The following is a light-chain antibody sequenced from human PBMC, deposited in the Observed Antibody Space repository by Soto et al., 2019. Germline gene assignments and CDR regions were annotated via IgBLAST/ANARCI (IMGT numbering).Light chain of an antibody. CDR1: SSDVGGYNY. V-gene: IGLV2-14*01. J-gene: IGLJ2*01. CDR3: SSYTSSSNVV. Sequence: QSALTQPASVSGSPGQSITISCTGTSSDVGGYNYVSWYQQHPGKAPKLMIYDVSNRPSGVSNRFSGSKSGNTASLTISGLQAEDAADYYCSSYTSSSNVVFGGGTQLTVL. CDR2: DVS.